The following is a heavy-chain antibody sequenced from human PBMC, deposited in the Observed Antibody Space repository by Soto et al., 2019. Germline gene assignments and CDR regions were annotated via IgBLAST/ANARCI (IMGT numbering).Heavy chain of an antibody. CDR3: ARDRGPSSGYYPYWFDS. J-gene: IGHJ5*01. D-gene: IGHD3-22*01. CDR2: IIPIFGTA. CDR1: GGTFSSYA. Sequence: QVQLVQSGAEVKKTGSSVKVSCKASGGTFSSYAITWVRQAPGQGLEWMGGIIPIFGTANYAQKFQARVTMTADESTSTAYMELSSLRSEDTAVYYCARDRGPSSGYYPYWFDSWGQGTLVTVTS. V-gene: IGHV1-69*12.